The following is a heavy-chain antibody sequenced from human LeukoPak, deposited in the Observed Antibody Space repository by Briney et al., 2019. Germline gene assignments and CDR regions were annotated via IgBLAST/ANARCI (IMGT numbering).Heavy chain of an antibody. CDR1: GGSISSSSYY. CDR3: ARWSRLVRVSNY. V-gene: IGHV4-39*07. Sequence: SETLSLTCTVSGGSISSSSYYWGWIRQPPGKGLEWIGSIYYSGSTYYNPSLKSRVTISVDTSKNQVSLKLSSVTAADTAVYYCARWSRLVRVSNYWGQGTLVTVSS. J-gene: IGHJ4*02. D-gene: IGHD6-6*01. CDR2: IYYSGST.